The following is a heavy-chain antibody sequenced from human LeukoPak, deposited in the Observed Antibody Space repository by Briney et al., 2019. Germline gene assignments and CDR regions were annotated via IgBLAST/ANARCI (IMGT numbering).Heavy chain of an antibody. CDR1: GGSISSGDYY. CDR2: IYHSGST. V-gene: IGHV4-30-2*01. J-gene: IGHJ4*02. CDR3: ARDGGCSSTTCYTSFVY. Sequence: SETLSLTCTVSGGSISSGDYYWSWIRQPPGKGLEWIGYIYHSGSTYYNPSLKSRVTISVDRSKNQFSLKLSSVTAADTAVYYCARDGGCSSTTCYTSFVYWGKGTLVTVSS. D-gene: IGHD2-2*02.